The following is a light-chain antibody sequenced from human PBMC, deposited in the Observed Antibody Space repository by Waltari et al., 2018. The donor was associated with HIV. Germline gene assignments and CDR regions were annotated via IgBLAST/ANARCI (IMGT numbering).Light chain of an antibody. V-gene: IGLV3-19*01. CDR1: SVRSYD. CDR2: GEN. CDR3: NSRDSSGHWF. Sequence: SSELAQDPAVSVALGQTVRITCPGDSVRSYDASWYQQKPGQAPVLVVYGENNRPSGIPDRFSGSSSGNTASLTIAGAQAEDEADYYCNSRDSSGHWFFGGGTKVTVL. J-gene: IGLJ3*02.